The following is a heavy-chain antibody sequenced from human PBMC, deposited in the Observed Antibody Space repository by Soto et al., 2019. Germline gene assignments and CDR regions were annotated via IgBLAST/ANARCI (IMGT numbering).Heavy chain of an antibody. V-gene: IGHV2-5*02. CDR2: VYWDDDN. CDR3: AHASIVTSNAFDI. D-gene: IGHD2-21*01. J-gene: IGHJ3*02. Sequence: QITLKESGPTLVKPTQTLTLTCTFSGFSLSTSGVAVGWIRQPPGKALEWLVFVYWDDDNRHSPSLKSRLNIIKDPSKSQVALTMTNMEPVETARYYSAHASIVTSNAFDIWGQGTMLTVSS. CDR1: GFSLSTSGVA.